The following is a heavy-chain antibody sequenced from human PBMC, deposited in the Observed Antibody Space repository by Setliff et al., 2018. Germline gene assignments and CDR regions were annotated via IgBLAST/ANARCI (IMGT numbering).Heavy chain of an antibody. Sequence: ASVKVSCKASGGTFSSYAISWVRQAPGQGLEWMGGIITIFGTANYAQKFQGRVTITTDESTSTAYMELSSLRSEDTAVYYCAGGYRGYYNFWSGSQGANCFDPWGQGTLVTVSS. CDR1: GGTFSSYA. J-gene: IGHJ5*02. CDR3: AGGYRGYYNFWSGSQGANCFDP. CDR2: IITIFGTA. V-gene: IGHV1-69*05. D-gene: IGHD3-3*01.